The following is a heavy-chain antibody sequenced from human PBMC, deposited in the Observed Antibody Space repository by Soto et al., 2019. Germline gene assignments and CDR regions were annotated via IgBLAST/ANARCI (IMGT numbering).Heavy chain of an antibody. CDR3: ARDFLVAAGVNWFDP. CDR1: GYIFATYI. V-gene: IGHV1-3*01. D-gene: IGHD6-13*01. Sequence: ASVKVSCKASGYIFATYIIHWVRQAPGQRLGWMGWINAGNGNTKYSQKFQGRVTMTRDTSASTAYMELSSLTSEDTAVYYCARDFLVAAGVNWFDPWGQGTLVTVSS. CDR2: INAGNGNT. J-gene: IGHJ5*02.